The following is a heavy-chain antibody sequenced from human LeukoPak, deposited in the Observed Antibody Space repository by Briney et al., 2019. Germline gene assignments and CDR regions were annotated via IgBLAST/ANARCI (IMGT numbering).Heavy chain of an antibody. Sequence: GGSLRLSCAASGFTFDDYAMHWVRQAPGKGLEWVSGISWNSGSIGYADSVKGRFTISRDNAKNSLYLQMNSLRAEDTAVYFCARGGGLDVWGQGATVTVSS. D-gene: IGHD3-16*01. CDR2: ISWNSGSI. V-gene: IGHV3-9*01. CDR3: ARGGGLDV. CDR1: GFTFDDYA. J-gene: IGHJ6*02.